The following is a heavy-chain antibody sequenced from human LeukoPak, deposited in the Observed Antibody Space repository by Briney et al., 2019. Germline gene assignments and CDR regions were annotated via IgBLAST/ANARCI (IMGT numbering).Heavy chain of an antibody. Sequence: GGSLRLSCAASGFTFDDYAMHWVRQAPGKGLEWVSAISGSGGSTYYADSVKGRFTISRDNSKNTLYLQLNSLRAEDTAVYYCAKDSYFDSSGFDYWGQGTLVTVSS. J-gene: IGHJ4*02. CDR3: AKDSYFDSSGFDY. CDR1: GFTFDDYA. V-gene: IGHV3-23*01. CDR2: ISGSGGST. D-gene: IGHD3-22*01.